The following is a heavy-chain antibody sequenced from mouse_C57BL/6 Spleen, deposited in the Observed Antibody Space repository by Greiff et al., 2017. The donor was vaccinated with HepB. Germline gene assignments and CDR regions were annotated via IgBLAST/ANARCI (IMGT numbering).Heavy chain of an antibody. V-gene: IGHV1-85*01. CDR2: IYPRDGST. CDR1: GYTFTSYD. D-gene: IGHD2-3*01. J-gene: IGHJ4*01. Sequence: QVQLQQSGPELVKPGASVKLSCKASGYTFTSYDINWVKQRPGQGLEWIGWIYPRDGSTKYNEKFKGKATLTVDTSSSTAYMELHSLTSEDSAVYFCAGMPYDGYYHYYAMDYWGQGTSVTVSS. CDR3: AGMPYDGYYHYYAMDY.